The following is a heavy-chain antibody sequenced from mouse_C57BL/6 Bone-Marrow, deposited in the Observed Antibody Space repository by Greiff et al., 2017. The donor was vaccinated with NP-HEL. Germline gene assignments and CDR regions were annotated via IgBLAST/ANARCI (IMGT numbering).Heavy chain of an antibody. CDR3: AISAGSSLYYAMDY. Sequence: QVQLQQSGAELVRPGTSVKLSCKASGYTFTSYWMHWVKQRPGQGLEWIGVIDPSDSYTNYNQKFKGKATLTVDTSYSTAYMQLSSLTSEDSAVYYCAISAGSSLYYAMDYWDQGTSVTVSS. CDR1: GYTFTSYW. D-gene: IGHD1-1*01. V-gene: IGHV1-59*01. J-gene: IGHJ4*01. CDR2: IDPSDSYT.